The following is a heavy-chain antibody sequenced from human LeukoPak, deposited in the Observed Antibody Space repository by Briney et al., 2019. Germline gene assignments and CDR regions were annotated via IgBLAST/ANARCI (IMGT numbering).Heavy chain of an antibody. Sequence: ASVKVSYKVSGYSFTSYGISWVRQAPGHGLEWMGWISAYNGNTNYAQKLQGRVTMTTDTSTSKAYMELRSLRSDDTAVYYCARHLRQWSNMVYSGYEFNYWGQGTLVTVSS. CDR2: ISAYNGNT. CDR1: GYSFTSYG. V-gene: IGHV1-18*01. D-gene: IGHD5-12*01. CDR3: ARHLRQWSNMVYSGYEFNY. J-gene: IGHJ4*02.